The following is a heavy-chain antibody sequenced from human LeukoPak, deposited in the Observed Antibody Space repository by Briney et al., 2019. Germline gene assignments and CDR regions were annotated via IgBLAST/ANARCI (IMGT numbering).Heavy chain of an antibody. CDR3: ARPSPPGDGYNPSDQ. CDR1: GFIFTNFA. V-gene: IGHV3-30*09. D-gene: IGHD5-24*01. CDR2: ISNDERNK. J-gene: IGHJ4*02. Sequence: GGSLRLSCAASGFIFTNFAMHWVRQAPGKGLEWVAVISNDERNKYYAESVKGRFAISRDNSNSMVYLQMTSLRLEDTAVYYCARPSPPGDGYNPSDQWGQGSLVIVSS.